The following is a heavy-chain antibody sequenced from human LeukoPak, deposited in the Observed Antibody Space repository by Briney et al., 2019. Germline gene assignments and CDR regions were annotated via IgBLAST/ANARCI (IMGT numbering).Heavy chain of an antibody. Sequence: ASVKVSCKASGYIFTDYYMHWVRQAPGQELGWMGRINPNSGGTNYAQKFQGRVTMTRDTSISTAYTELSSLRSEDTAVYYCARDDTLDYYDSSGYYSDVFDYWGQGTLVTVSS. CDR1: GYIFTDYY. V-gene: IGHV1/OR15-1*02. CDR3: ARDDTLDYYDSSGYYSDVFDY. D-gene: IGHD3-22*01. CDR2: INPNSGGT. J-gene: IGHJ4*02.